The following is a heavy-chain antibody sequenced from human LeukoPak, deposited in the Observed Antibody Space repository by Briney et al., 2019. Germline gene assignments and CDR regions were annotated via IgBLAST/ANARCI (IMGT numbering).Heavy chain of an antibody. D-gene: IGHD6-19*01. CDR2: ISSSSSYI. CDR1: GFTFSSYS. V-gene: IGHV3-21*01. CDR3: ARRIAVAGTYDAFDI. J-gene: IGHJ3*02. Sequence: TGGSLRLSCAASGFTFSSYSMNWVRQAPGKGLEWVSSISSSSSYIYYADSVKGRFTISRDNAKNSLYLQMNSLRAEDTAVYYCARRIAVAGTYDAFDIWGQGTMVTVSS.